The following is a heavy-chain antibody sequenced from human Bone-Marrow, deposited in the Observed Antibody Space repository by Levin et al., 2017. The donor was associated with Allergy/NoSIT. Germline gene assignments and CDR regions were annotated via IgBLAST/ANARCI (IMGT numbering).Heavy chain of an antibody. CDR3: ARDLAYYDILTGYYANHAFDI. V-gene: IGHV3-48*03. CDR1: GFTFSSYE. J-gene: IGHJ3*02. CDR2: ISSSGSTI. D-gene: IGHD3-9*01. Sequence: SGGSLRLSCAASGFTFSSYEMNWVRQAPGKGLEWVSYISSSGSTIYYADSVKGRFTISRDNAKNSLYLQMNSLRAEDTAVYYCARDLAYYDILTGYYANHAFDIWGQGTMVTVSS.